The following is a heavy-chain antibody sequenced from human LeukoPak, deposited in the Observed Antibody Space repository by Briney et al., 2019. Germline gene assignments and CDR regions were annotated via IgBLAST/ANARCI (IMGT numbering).Heavy chain of an antibody. Sequence: SETLSLTCSVSGGSISSYYWSWIRQPAGKGLEWIGRIYTSGRTDYNPSLKSRVTMSVETSKNQFSLKLTSVTAADTAVYYCATSATGDSTGHYYFHFHHWGQGTLVTVSS. CDR1: GGSISSYY. D-gene: IGHD3-22*01. V-gene: IGHV4-4*07. J-gene: IGHJ1*01. CDR3: ATSATGDSTGHYYFHFHH. CDR2: IYTSGRT.